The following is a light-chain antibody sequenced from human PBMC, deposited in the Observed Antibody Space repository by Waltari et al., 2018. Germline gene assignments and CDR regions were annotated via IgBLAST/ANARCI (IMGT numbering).Light chain of an antibody. CDR3: QQYYSTRYT. CDR1: QGISNS. Sequence: DIQMTQSPSSLSASLGDRVTITCRARQGISNSLAWYQHKPGKAPKLLLYAASRLETGFPSRFSGSVSGTDFTLTISSLQPEDFATYYCQQYYSTRYTFGQGTKLEIK. V-gene: IGKV1-NL1*01. J-gene: IGKJ2*01. CDR2: AAS.